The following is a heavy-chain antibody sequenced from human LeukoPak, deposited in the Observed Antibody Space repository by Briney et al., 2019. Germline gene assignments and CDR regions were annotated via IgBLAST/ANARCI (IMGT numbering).Heavy chain of an antibody. CDR2: IIPIFGTA. D-gene: IGHD5-24*01. Sequence: SVKVSCKASGGTFSSYAISWVRQAPGQGLEWMGGIIPIFGTANYAQKFQGRVTITTDESTSTAYMELSSLTSEDTAVYYCARGIEMATIGLGYWGQGTLVTVSS. CDR3: ARGIEMATIGLGY. J-gene: IGHJ4*02. CDR1: GGTFSSYA. V-gene: IGHV1-69*05.